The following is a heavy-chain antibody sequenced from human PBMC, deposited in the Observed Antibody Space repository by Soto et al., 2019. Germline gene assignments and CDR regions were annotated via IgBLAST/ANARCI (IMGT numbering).Heavy chain of an antibody. CDR3: ARDGAGAYGLGWFDP. Sequence: QVQLQESGPRLAKPSQTLSLTCTVSGDSISRGGYYWNWLRQHPRKGLEWIGYIYHSGSTIYNPSLKSRVTISVDTSKNRLSLELSNVTAADTAIYYCARDGAGAYGLGWFDPWGQGILVTVSS. CDR1: GDSISRGGYY. V-gene: IGHV4-31*03. J-gene: IGHJ5*02. CDR2: IYHSGST. D-gene: IGHD2-21*01.